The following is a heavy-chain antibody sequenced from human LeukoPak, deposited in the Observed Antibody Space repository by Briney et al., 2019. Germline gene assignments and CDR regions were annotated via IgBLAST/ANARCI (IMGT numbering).Heavy chain of an antibody. Sequence: SETLSLTCTVSGGSISSYYWSWIRQPAGKGLEWIGRIYTSGSTNYNPSLKSRVTISVDTSKNQFSLKLSSVTAADTAVYYCASLASSSYYYMDVWGKGTTVTVSS. V-gene: IGHV4-4*07. CDR2: IYTSGST. D-gene: IGHD6-6*01. J-gene: IGHJ6*03. CDR3: ASLASSSYYYMDV. CDR1: GGSISSYY.